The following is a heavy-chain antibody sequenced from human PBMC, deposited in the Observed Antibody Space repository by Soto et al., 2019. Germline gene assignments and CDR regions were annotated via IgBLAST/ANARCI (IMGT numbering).Heavy chain of an antibody. CDR3: ARDRAVASVYYYGMDV. V-gene: IGHV3-30-3*01. CDR1: GFPFSSYA. CDR2: ISYDGSNK. J-gene: IGHJ6*02. D-gene: IGHD2-15*01. Sequence: GGSLRLSCAASGFPFSSYAMHWVRQAPGKGLEWVAVISYDGSNKYYADSVKGRFTISRDNSKNTLYLQMNSLRAEDTAVYYCARDRAVASVYYYGMDVWGQGTTVTVSS.